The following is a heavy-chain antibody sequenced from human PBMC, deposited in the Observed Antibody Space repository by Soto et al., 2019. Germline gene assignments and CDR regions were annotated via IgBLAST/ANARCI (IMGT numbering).Heavy chain of an antibody. D-gene: IGHD3-10*01. J-gene: IGHJ6*02. CDR1: GFTFSTYT. CDR2: IRGFSPYT. V-gene: IGHV3-21*01. CDR3: ARDRGYDAHDYYYNAMDV. Sequence: SGGSLGLSCVSSGFTFSTYTMNWVRQAPGKGLEWVSGIRGFSPYTFYAESVKGRFTISRDNAKNSLYLQMNSLRAEDTAVYYCARDRGYDAHDYYYNAMDVWGQGSTVTVSS.